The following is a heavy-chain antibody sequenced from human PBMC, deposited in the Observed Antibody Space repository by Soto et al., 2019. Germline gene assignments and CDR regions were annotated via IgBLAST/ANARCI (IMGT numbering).Heavy chain of an antibody. D-gene: IGHD2-15*01. CDR1: GDSIISIYP. V-gene: IGHV4-38-2*01. J-gene: IGHJ3*01. Sequence: PSETLSLTCAVSGDSIISIYPWAWLRPPPGRSLECIASIFHTVTTYYTPSLKSRVTISVDTSKNQFSLRLSSVTAADTAAYYCARARWYDAFNVWGQGTVVTVAS. CDR2: IFHTVTT. CDR3: ARARWYDAFNV.